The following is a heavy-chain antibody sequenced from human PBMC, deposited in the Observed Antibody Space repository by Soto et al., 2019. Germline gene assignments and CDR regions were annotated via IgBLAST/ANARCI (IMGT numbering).Heavy chain of an antibody. CDR3: ARDGPSYYDFWSGSGHYYYYGMDV. CDR1: GFTFSSYA. J-gene: IGHJ6*02. Sequence: PVGSLRLSCAASGFTFSSYAMHWVRQAPGKGLEWVAVISYDGSNKYYADSVKGRFTISRDNSKNTLYLQMNSLRAEDTAVYYCARDGPSYYDFWSGSGHYYYYGMDVWGQGTTVTVSS. D-gene: IGHD3-3*01. V-gene: IGHV3-30-3*01. CDR2: ISYDGSNK.